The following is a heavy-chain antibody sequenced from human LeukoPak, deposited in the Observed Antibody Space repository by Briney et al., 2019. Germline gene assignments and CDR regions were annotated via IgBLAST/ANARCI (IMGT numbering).Heavy chain of an antibody. Sequence: GGTLRLSCAAPGFTFSNYDMCWVRQAPGKGLEWVSAICGSGGSTYYADSVKGRFTISRDNSKSTLYLQMNSLRAEDTAVYYCAKGRYYVSSGPNYFDYWGQGSLVTVSS. CDR1: GFTFSNYD. CDR2: ICGSGGST. CDR3: AKGRYYVSSGPNYFDY. D-gene: IGHD3-22*01. J-gene: IGHJ4*02. V-gene: IGHV3-23*01.